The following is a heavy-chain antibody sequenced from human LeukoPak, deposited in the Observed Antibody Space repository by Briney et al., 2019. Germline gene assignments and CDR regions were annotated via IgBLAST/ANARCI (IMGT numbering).Heavy chain of an antibody. D-gene: IGHD2-2*01. V-gene: IGHV3-7*03. J-gene: IGHJ5*02. CDR1: GFTSSSYW. Sequence: GGSLRLTCAASGFTSSSYWMSWVRQAPGKGLEWVANIKQDGSEKYYVDSVKGRFTISRDNAKKSLYLQMNSLRSEDTAVYYCARVVTPRYCSSTSCYWKGWFDPWGQGTLVTVSS. CDR3: ARVVTPRYCSSTSCYWKGWFDP. CDR2: IKQDGSEK.